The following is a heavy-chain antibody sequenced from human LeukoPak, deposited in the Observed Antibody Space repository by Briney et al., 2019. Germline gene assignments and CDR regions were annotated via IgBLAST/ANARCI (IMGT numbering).Heavy chain of an antibody. CDR1: GFTFSTYT. CDR2: ISGRGELT. J-gene: IGHJ5*01. V-gene: IGHV3-23*01. D-gene: IGHD3-22*01. Sequence: GGSLRLSCGASGFTFSTYTMSWVRQPPGKGLEWVASISGRGELTYYTDSVRGRFTISRDNSRSTLYLQMNFLRTDDTAVYYCVKDRPNYYGSEGHYYRQNGDSWGQGTLVTVSS. CDR3: VKDRPNYYGSEGHYYRQNGDS.